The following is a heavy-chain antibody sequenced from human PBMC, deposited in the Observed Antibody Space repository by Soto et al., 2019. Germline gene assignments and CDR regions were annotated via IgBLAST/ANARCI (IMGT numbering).Heavy chain of an antibody. CDR1: GFTFSSYA. CDR3: ARDRFPHPMVAAPDY. CDR2: ISYDGSNK. V-gene: IGHV3-30-3*01. Sequence: QVQLVESGGGVVQPGRSLRLSCAASGFTFSSYAMHWVRQAPGKGLEWVAVISYDGSNKYYADSVKGRFTISRDNSKNTLDRHMNSLSAEDTAVYYCARDRFPHPMVAAPDYWCQGTMVTVSS. D-gene: IGHD2-15*01. J-gene: IGHJ4*02.